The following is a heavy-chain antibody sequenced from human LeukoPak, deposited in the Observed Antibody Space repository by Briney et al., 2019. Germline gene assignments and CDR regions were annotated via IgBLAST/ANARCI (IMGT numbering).Heavy chain of an antibody. J-gene: IGHJ3*02. CDR1: GFTFSSFS. V-gene: IGHV3-48*04. CDR2: IRSGGTNT. D-gene: IGHD6-13*01. Sequence: GGSLRLSCAASGFTFSSFSMNWVRQAPGKGLEWVSYIRSGGTNTDYTGSVKGRFTISRDNAKNSLYLQMNSLRAEDTAVYYCAKRQYSSSWYNAFDIWGQGTMVTVSS. CDR3: AKRQYSSSWYNAFDI.